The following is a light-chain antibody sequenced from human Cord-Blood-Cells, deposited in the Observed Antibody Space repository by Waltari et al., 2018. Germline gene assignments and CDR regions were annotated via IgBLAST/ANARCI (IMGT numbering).Light chain of an antibody. J-gene: IGLJ1*01. V-gene: IGLV2-14*01. Sequence: QSALTQPASVSGSPGQSITIPCPGTSSSVGGYNYVPWYQQHPGKAPKLMIYEVSNRPSGVSNRFSGSKSGNTASLTISGLQAEDEADYYCSSYTSSSTYVFGTGTKVTVL. CDR1: SSSVGGYNY. CDR2: EVS. CDR3: SSYTSSSTYV.